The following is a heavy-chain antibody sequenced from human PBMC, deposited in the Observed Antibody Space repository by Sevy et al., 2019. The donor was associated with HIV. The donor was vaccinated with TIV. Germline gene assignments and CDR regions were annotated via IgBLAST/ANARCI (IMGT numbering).Heavy chain of an antibody. Sequence: GGSLRLSCAASGFTYSSYGMHWVRQAPGKGLEWVAVIWYDGSNKEYADSVKGRFTISRDNSKKTLYVQMNSLGAEDTAVYYGARESIAVAGIGYYFDYWGQGTLVTVSS. J-gene: IGHJ4*02. D-gene: IGHD6-19*01. CDR1: GFTYSSYG. CDR3: ARESIAVAGIGYYFDY. CDR2: IWYDGSNK. V-gene: IGHV3-33*01.